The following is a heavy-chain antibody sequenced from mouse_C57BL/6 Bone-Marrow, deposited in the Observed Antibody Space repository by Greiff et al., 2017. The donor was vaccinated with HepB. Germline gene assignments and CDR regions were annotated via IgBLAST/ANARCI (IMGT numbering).Heavy chain of an antibody. CDR3: ATFHYYGSSHFDY. J-gene: IGHJ2*01. Sequence: EVQLQQSGPELVKPGASVKMSCKASGYTFTDYNMHWVKQSHGKSLEWIGYINPNNGGTSYNQKFKGKATLTVNKSSSTAYMELRSLTSEDSAVYYCATFHYYGSSHFDYWGQGTTLTVSS. CDR2: INPNNGGT. D-gene: IGHD1-1*01. CDR1: GYTFTDYN. V-gene: IGHV1-22*01.